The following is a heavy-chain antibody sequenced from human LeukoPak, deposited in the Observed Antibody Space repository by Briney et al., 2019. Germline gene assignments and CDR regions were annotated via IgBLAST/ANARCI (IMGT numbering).Heavy chain of an antibody. CDR3: AREYYGSSGYYNDY. V-gene: IGHV4-59*01. D-gene: IGHD3-22*01. Sequence: GSLRLSCAASGFTFISDWISWIRQTPGKGLEWIGYIYFSGGTKYNTSLKSRVTISVDRSKNQFSLNLTSVTAADTAVYYCAREYYGSSGYYNDYWGQGALVTVSS. CDR2: IYFSGGT. J-gene: IGHJ4*02. CDR1: GFTFISDW.